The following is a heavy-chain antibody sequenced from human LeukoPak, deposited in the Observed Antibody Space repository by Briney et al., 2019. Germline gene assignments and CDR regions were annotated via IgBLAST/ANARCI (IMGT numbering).Heavy chain of an antibody. Sequence: GGSLRLSCAASGFTFSSYSMNWVRQAPGKGLEWVSSISSSSSYIYYADSVKGRFTIPRDNAKNSLYLQMNSLRAEDTAVYYCARDKLQWLVSPWGQGTLVTVSS. CDR3: ARDKLQWLVSP. J-gene: IGHJ5*02. V-gene: IGHV3-21*01. CDR2: ISSSSSYI. D-gene: IGHD6-19*01. CDR1: GFTFSSYS.